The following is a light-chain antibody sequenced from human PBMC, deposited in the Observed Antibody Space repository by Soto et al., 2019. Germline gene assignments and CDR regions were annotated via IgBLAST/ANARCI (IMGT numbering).Light chain of an antibody. CDR3: LQHSTYPLT. CDR1: QGIRND. V-gene: IGKV1-17*01. J-gene: IGKJ1*01. CDR2: AAS. Sequence: DIQMTQFPSSLSASVGDRVTITCRASQGIRNDLAWYQQKPGKAPKRLIYAASSLQSGVPSRFSDSGSGTEFTLAISSLKPEDFATFYCLQHSTYPLTVGQGTKVEIK.